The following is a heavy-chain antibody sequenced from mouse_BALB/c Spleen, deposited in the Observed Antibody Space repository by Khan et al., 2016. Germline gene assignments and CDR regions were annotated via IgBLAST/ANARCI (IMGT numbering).Heavy chain of an antibody. CDR3: ARNLDGYFPY. CDR2: INPGSGGT. CDR1: GYAFTNYL. Sequence: QVQLKQSGAELVRPGTSVKVSCKASGYAFTNYLIEWVKQRPGQGLEWIGVINPGSGGTNYNEKFKGKATLTADKSSSTAYMQLSSLTSDDSAVYFCARNLDGYFPYWGQGTLVTVSA. J-gene: IGHJ3*01. D-gene: IGHD2-3*01. V-gene: IGHV1-54*01.